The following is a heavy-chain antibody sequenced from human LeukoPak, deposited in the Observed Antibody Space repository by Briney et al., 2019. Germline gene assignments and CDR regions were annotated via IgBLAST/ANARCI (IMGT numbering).Heavy chain of an antibody. CDR2: ISTTGGYT. J-gene: IGHJ4*02. CDR1: GFSFSTYD. D-gene: IGHD5-24*01. V-gene: IGHV3-23*01. CDR3: AKKPATIKFPFDI. Sequence: GGSLRLSCVGSGFSFSTYDMGWVRQTPGKGLEWVSAISTTGGYTEDADSVKGRFTISRDNSQNTLLLQMHSLRAEDTAVYYCAKKPATIKFPFDIWGQGTLVTVSP.